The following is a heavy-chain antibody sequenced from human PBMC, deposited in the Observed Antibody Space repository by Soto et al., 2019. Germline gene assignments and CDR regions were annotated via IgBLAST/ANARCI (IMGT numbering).Heavy chain of an antibody. CDR3: AKEGDYGGNFDY. CDR1: GFTFDDYA. CDR2: ISWNSGSI. V-gene: IGHV3-9*01. J-gene: IGHJ4*02. D-gene: IGHD4-17*01. Sequence: EVQLVESGGGLVQPGRSLRLSCAASGFTFDDYAMHWVRQAPGKGLEWVSGISWNSGSIGYADSVKGRFTISRDNAKNSLYLQMNSLRAEDTALYYCAKEGDYGGNFDYWGQGTLVTVSS.